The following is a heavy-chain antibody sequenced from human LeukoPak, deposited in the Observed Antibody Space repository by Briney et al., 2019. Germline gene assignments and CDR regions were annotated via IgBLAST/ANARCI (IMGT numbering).Heavy chain of an antibody. CDR2: ISYDGSNK. CDR3: ARDPDYYDSSGYSYYFDY. CDR1: GFTFSIYA. D-gene: IGHD3-22*01. V-gene: IGHV3-30-3*01. Sequence: GGSLRLSCAASGFTFSIYAMHWVRQAPGKGLEWVAVISYDGSNKYYADSVKGRFTISRDNSKSTLYLQMNSLRAEDTAVYYCARDPDYYDSSGYSYYFDYWGQGTLVIVSS. J-gene: IGHJ4*02.